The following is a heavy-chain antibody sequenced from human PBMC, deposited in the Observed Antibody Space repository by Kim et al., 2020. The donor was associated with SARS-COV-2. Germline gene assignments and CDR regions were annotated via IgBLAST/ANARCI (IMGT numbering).Heavy chain of an antibody. J-gene: IGHJ6*02. D-gene: IGHD6-6*01. CDR3: ATRLASSALDV. V-gene: IGHV3-23*01. Sequence: TSYADSVKGRFNISRANSQNMVYLQMNSLRAEDTAIYYCATRLASSALDVWGQGTTVTVSS. CDR2: T.